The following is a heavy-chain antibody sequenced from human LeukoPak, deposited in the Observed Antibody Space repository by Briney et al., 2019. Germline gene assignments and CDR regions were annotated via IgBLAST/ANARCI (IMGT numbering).Heavy chain of an antibody. CDR1: GYTFTTYG. J-gene: IGHJ4*02. Sequence: ASVKVSCKASGYTFTTYGIIWVRQAPGQGLEWMGWISTYNGNTKYAQKFQGRVTMTTDTSTSTAYMELRSLRSDDTAVYYCARDQGPDGDYWGQGTLVTVSS. V-gene: IGHV1-18*01. CDR2: ISTYNGNT. CDR3: ARDQGPDGDY.